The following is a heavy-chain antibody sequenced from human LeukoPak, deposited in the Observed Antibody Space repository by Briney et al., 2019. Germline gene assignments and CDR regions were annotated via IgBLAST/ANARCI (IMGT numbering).Heavy chain of an antibody. CDR1: GYTFTGYY. D-gene: IGHD3-3*01. CDR2: INPNSGGT. Sequence: ASVKVSCKASGYTFTGYYMHWVRQAPGQGLEWMGWINPNSGGTNYAQKFQGRVTMTRDTSISTAYMELSRLRSDDTAVYYCARSAGYDFWSAYYFDYWGQGTLVTVST. V-gene: IGHV1-2*02. CDR3: ARSAGYDFWSAYYFDY. J-gene: IGHJ4*02.